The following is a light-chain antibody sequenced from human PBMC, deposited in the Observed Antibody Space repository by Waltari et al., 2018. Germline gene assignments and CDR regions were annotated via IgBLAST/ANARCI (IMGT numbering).Light chain of an antibody. V-gene: IGLV2-23*03. J-gene: IGLJ1*01. CDR1: SSDVGSYNL. CDR2: EGS. Sequence: QSALTQPASVSGSPGQSITISCTGTSSDVGSYNLVSWYQQHPGKAPKLMIYEGSKRPSGVSKRFSGSKSGNTASLTISWLQAEDEADYYCCSYAGSSTFLYVFGTGTKVTVL. CDR3: CSYAGSSTFLYV.